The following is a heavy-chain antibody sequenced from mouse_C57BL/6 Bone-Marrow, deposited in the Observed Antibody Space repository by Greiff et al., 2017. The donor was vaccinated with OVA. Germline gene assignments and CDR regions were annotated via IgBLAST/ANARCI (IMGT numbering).Heavy chain of an antibody. Sequence: QVQLQQPGAELVKPGASVKLSCKASGYTFTSYWMHWVKQRPGQGLEWIGMIHPNSGSTNYNEKFKSKATLTVDKSSSTAYMQLSSLTSEDSSVYYCASYYGSSYWYFDVWGTGTTLTVSS. D-gene: IGHD1-1*01. CDR1: GYTFTSYW. J-gene: IGHJ1*03. CDR3: ASYYGSSYWYFDV. CDR2: IHPNSGST. V-gene: IGHV1-64*01.